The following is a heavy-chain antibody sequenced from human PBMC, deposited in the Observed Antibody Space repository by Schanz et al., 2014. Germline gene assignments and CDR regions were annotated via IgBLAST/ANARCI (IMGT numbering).Heavy chain of an antibody. CDR2: ISGSGSST. J-gene: IGHJ4*02. Sequence: VQLVESGGGLVQPGGSLRLSCAASGFTSSSYAMSWVRQAPGKGLEWVSDISGSGSSTYYADSVKGRFTISRDNSKKTLYLQMDSLRAEDTAVYYCAKGDGWLVVRGVILDYWGQGTLVTVSS. CDR3: AKGDGWLVVRGVILDY. V-gene: IGHV3-23*04. CDR1: GFTSSSYA. D-gene: IGHD3-10*01.